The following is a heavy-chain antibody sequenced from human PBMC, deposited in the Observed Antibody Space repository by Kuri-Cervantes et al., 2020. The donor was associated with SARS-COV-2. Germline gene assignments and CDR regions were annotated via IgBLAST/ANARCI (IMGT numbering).Heavy chain of an antibody. Sequence: SCTVSGGSISSGGYYWSWIRQPPGKGLEWIGYIYYSGSTYYNPSLKSRVTISVDTSKNQFSLKLSSVTAADTAVYYCARTYSSSYVIDYWGQGTLVTVSS. V-gene: IGHV4-30-4*01. D-gene: IGHD6-6*01. CDR1: GGSISSGGYY. CDR2: IYYSGST. CDR3: ARTYSSSYVIDY. J-gene: IGHJ4*02.